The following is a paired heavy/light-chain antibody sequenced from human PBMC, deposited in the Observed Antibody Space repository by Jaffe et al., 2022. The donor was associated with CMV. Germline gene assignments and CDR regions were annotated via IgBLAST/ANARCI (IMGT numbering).Light chain of an antibody. Sequence: DIQLTQSPSFLSASVGDRVTITCRASQGINNYLVWYQQKPGKAPKLLIYAASTLQSGVPSRFSGSGSGTEFTLTISSLLPEDFATYYCQQLNYYPRTFGPGTKVDIK. V-gene: IGKV1-9*01. CDR1: QGINNY. CDR3: QQLNYYPRT. J-gene: IGKJ3*01. CDR2: AAS.
Heavy chain of an antibody. CDR1: GFTFSKYG. D-gene: IGHD1-26*01. Sequence: QVQLVESGGGVVQPGRSLTLSCAASGFTFSKYGMHWVRQAPGKGLEWVAVIWSDGSVKYYADSVQGQFTISRDNSRNTLYLQMNSLRAEDTAVYYCAADGVGTTARAFDIWGQGTMVTVSS. V-gene: IGHV3-33*08. CDR3: AADGVGTTARAFDI. J-gene: IGHJ3*02. CDR2: IWSDGSVK.